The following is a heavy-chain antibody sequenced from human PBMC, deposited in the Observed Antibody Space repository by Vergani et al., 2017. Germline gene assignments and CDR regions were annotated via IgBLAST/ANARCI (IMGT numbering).Heavy chain of an antibody. V-gene: IGHV3-11*01. D-gene: IGHD3-22*01. CDR1: GCTFSDYY. Sequence: QVQLVESGGGLVKPGGSLRLSCAASGCTFSDYYMSWIRQAPGKGLEWVSYISSSGSTIYYADSVKGRFTISRDNAKNSLYLQMNSLRAEDTAVYYCARKHISNYYDSSGYYDMGYYYGMDVWGQGTTVTVSS. CDR3: ARKHISNYYDSSGYYDMGYYYGMDV. J-gene: IGHJ6*02. CDR2: ISSSGSTI.